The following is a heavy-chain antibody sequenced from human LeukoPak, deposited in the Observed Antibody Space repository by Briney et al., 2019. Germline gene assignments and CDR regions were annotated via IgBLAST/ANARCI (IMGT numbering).Heavy chain of an antibody. CDR2: IYYSGST. V-gene: IGHV4-30-4*01. CDR1: GGSISSGDYY. CDR3: ARDRGHTVTTQESNWFDP. D-gene: IGHD4-17*01. Sequence: PSETLSLTCTVSGGSISSGDYYWSWIRQPPGKGLEWIGYIYYSGSTYYNPSLKSRVTISVDTSKNQFSLKLSSVTAADTAVFYCARDRGHTVTTQESNWFDPWGQGTPVTVSS. J-gene: IGHJ5*02.